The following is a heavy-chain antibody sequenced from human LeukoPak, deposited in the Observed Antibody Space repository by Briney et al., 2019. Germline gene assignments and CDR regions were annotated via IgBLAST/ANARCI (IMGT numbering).Heavy chain of an antibody. J-gene: IGHJ4*02. CDR3: ARVGGGQPQEIYYFDY. CDR1: GGSISSYS. D-gene: IGHD2-2*01. Sequence: SETLSLTCTVSGGSISSYSWSWIRQPPGKGLEWIGYIYYSGNTNYNPSLKSRVTISVDTSKNQFSLKLRSVTAADTAVYYCARVGGGQPQEIYYFDYWGQGTLVTVSS. CDR2: IYYSGNT. V-gene: IGHV4-59*01.